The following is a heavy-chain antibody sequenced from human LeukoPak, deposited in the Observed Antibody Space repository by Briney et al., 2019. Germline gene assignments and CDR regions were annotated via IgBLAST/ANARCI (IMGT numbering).Heavy chain of an antibody. Sequence: SVKVSCKASGGSFTNCPFHWVRQAPGQGLEWMGGIIPMFGSTDYAQKFQGRLTITADESTTTAYLELSSLRSEGTAVYYCARGDSVPLGGGNLLRVLYFHDWGQGTLVAVSS. CDR2: IIPMFGST. CDR3: ARGDSVPLGGGNLLRVLYFHD. J-gene: IGHJ1*01. CDR1: GGSFTNCP. V-gene: IGHV1-69*13. D-gene: IGHD4-23*01.